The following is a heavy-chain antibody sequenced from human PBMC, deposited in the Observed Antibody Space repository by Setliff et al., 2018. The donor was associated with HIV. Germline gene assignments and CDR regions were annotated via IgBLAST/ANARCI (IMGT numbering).Heavy chain of an antibody. Sequence: ASVKVSCKASGYTFSGYYIHWVRQAPGQGLEWMGWINSKSGDTNYAQKFQGRVTMTRDTSISTAYMELFRLRSDDTAVYYCARGPLFGGDIIVVPPTDSGAYWGQGTLVTVSS. CDR3: ARGPLFGGDIIVVPPTDSGAY. V-gene: IGHV1-2*02. CDR1: GYTFSGYY. J-gene: IGHJ4*02. CDR2: INSKSGDT. D-gene: IGHD2-2*01.